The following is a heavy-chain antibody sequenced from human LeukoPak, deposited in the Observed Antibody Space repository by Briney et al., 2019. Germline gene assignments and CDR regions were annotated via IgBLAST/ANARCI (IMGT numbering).Heavy chain of an antibody. CDR2: INPNAGGT. V-gene: IGHV1-2*02. CDR3: ARGEGSGLRYFDWLFLFDY. CDR1: GYTFTDYY. J-gene: IGHJ4*02. Sequence: ASVKVSCKTSGYTFTDYYMHWVRQAPGQGLEWMGWINPNAGGTNYAQKFQGRVTMTRDMSTSTVYMELSSLRSEDTAVYYCARGEGSGLRYFDWLFLFDYWGQGTLVTVSS. D-gene: IGHD3-9*01.